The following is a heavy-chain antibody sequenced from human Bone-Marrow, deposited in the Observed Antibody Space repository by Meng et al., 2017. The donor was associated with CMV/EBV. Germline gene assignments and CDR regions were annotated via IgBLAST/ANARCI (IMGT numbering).Heavy chain of an antibody. CDR1: GFTFSSYE. CDR2: ISSSGSTI. D-gene: IGHD3-3*01. J-gene: IGHJ6*02. CDR3: ARDTSDFWSGYHYYYYGMDV. Sequence: GESLKISCAASGFTFSSYEMNWVRQAPGKGLEWVSYISSSGSTIYYADSVKGRFTISRDNAKNSLYLQMNSLRAEDTAVYYCARDTSDFWSGYHYYYYGMDVWAQGTTVTVSS. V-gene: IGHV3-48*03.